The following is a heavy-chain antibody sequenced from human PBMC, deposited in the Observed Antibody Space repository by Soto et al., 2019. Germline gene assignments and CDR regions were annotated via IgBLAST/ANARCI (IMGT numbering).Heavy chain of an antibody. CDR3: AIRRYSGSPKPQLGYYYYYGMDV. V-gene: IGHV1-3*01. J-gene: IGHJ6*02. D-gene: IGHD1-26*01. CDR1: GYTFTSYA. Sequence: ASVKVSCKASGYTFTSYAMHWVRQAPGQRLEWMGWINAGNGNTKYAQKFQGRVTITADESTSTAYMELSSLRSEDTAVYYCAIRRYSGSPKPQLGYYYYYGMDVWGQGTTVTVSS. CDR2: INAGNGNT.